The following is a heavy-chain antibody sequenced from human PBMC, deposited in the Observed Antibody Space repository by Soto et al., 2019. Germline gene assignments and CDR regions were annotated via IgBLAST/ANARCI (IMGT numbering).Heavy chain of an antibody. D-gene: IGHD6-6*01. J-gene: IGHJ3*02. CDR2: ISYDGSNK. V-gene: IGHV3-30-3*01. CDR1: GFTFSSYA. CDR3: ARIEQLVPDAFDI. Sequence: GGSLRLSCAASGFTFSSYAMHWVRQAPGKGLEWVAVISYDGSNKYYADSVKGRFTISRDNSKNTLYLQMNSLRSEDTAVYYCARIEQLVPDAFDIWGQGTMVTVSS.